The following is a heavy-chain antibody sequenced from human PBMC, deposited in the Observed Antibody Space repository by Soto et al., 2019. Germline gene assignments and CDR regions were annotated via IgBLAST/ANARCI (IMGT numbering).Heavy chain of an antibody. CDR2: VSWNNNNI. CDR1: GFTFDDYA. V-gene: IGHV3-9*01. D-gene: IGHD3-22*01. Sequence: SLRLSCAASGFTFDDYAMHWVRQAPGKGLEWVSGVSWNNNNIGYADSVKGRFTISRDNAKNSLYLQMNSLRAEDTAFYYCAKDYYHSSGYYFDYWGQGA. CDR3: AKDYYHSSGYYFDY. J-gene: IGHJ4*02.